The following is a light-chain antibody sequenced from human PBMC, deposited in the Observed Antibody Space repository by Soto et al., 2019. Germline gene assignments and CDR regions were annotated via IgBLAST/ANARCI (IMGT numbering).Light chain of an antibody. CDR2: GAS. V-gene: IGKV3-20*01. CDR3: QQYGSSPGT. CDR1: QSVSSSY. Sequence: EIVLTQSPGTLSLSPGERATLSCRASQSVSSSYLAWYQQKPGQAPRLLIYGASSRATAIPDRFSGSGSGTDFTLTISRLEPEDFEVYYCQQYGSSPGTFGQGTKVEIK. J-gene: IGKJ1*01.